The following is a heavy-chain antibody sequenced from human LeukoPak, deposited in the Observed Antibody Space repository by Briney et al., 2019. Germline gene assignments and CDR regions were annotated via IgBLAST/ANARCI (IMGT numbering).Heavy chain of an antibody. D-gene: IGHD3-9*01. CDR3: AREPGLRYFDWSSRRYAFDI. V-gene: IGHV3-21*01. Sequence: GSLRLSCAASGFTFSSYTMNWVRQAPGKGLEWLSSISSGSSYIYYADSVKGRFTISRDNAKNSLYLQMNSLRAEDTAVYYCAREPGLRYFDWSSRRYAFDIWGQGTMVTVSS. J-gene: IGHJ3*02. CDR1: GFTFSSYT. CDR2: ISSGSSYI.